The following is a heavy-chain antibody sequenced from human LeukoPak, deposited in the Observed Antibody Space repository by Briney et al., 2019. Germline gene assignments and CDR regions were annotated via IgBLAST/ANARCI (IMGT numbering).Heavy chain of an antibody. CDR2: IYYSGST. V-gene: IGHV4-59*08. Sequence: SETPSLTCTVSGGSISNYYWGWIRQPPGKGLEWIGYIYYSGSTNYNPSLRSRVTISVDTSKNRFSLKLNSVTATDTAVYYCASGGRVWQLAADVWGKGTTVTVSS. D-gene: IGHD6-6*01. CDR3: ASGGRVWQLAADV. CDR1: GGSISNYY. J-gene: IGHJ6*04.